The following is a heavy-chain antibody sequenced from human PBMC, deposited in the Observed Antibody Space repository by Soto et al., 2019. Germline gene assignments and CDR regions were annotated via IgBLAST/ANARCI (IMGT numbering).Heavy chain of an antibody. V-gene: IGHV4-59*01. J-gene: IGHJ4*02. CDR2: IYYSGST. CDR3: ASRWGGTFDY. Sequence: QVQLQESGPGLVKPSETLSLTCTVSGGSISSYYWSWIRQPPGKGLEWIGYIYYSGSTNYNPSLQSRVTISVDTAKRQFSLTLSSVTAADTAVYYCASRWGGTFDYWGQGTLGTVSS. D-gene: IGHD2-21*01. CDR1: GGSISSYY.